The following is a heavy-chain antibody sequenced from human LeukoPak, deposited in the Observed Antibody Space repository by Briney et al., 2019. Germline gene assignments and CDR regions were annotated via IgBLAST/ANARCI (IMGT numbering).Heavy chain of an antibody. CDR1: GYTLTELS. CDR3: ATFGDYASFLDY. Sequence: ASVTVSCKVSGYTLTELSMHWVRQAPGKGLEWMGGFDPGDGETIYAQKFQGRVTMTEDTSTDTAYMELSSLRSEDTAVYYCATFGDYASFLDYWGQGTLVTVSS. J-gene: IGHJ4*02. CDR2: FDPGDGET. D-gene: IGHD4-17*01. V-gene: IGHV1-24*01.